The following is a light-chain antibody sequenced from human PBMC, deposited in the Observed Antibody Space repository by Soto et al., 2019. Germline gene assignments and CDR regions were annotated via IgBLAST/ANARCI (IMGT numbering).Light chain of an antibody. CDR3: QHSSFFYT. Sequence: DIQVTQSPATLSASVGDRVTITCRASQSISSRLAWYQQKPGKAPNLLIYDASTLQGGVPSRFSGSGSGTEFTLTISSLQPDDFATYYCQHSSFFYTFGQGTKVEIK. V-gene: IGKV1-5*01. CDR1: QSISSR. CDR2: DAS. J-gene: IGKJ2*01.